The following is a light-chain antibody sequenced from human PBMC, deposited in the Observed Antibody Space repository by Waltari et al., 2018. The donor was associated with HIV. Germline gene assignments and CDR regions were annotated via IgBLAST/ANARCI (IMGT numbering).Light chain of an antibody. V-gene: IGLV1-47*01. CDR2: RND. CDR3: ATWDDSLSAWL. J-gene: IGLJ3*02. Sequence: QSVLTQPPSASGTPGQRVTISCSGRSSNIGSNNVYWYQQPPRTPPRLLIQRNDQRPSGVSDRFSGSKSVTSASLAISGLRYDDEAEYFCATWDDSLSAWLFGGGTKVTVL. CDR1: SSNIGSNN.